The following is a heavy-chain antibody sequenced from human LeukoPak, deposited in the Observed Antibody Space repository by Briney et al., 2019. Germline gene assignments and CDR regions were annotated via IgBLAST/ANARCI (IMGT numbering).Heavy chain of an antibody. CDR2: ISPSGSDR. CDR1: GFTVSDYY. CDR3: PREWLLSRNDAYDV. V-gene: IGHV3-11*04. D-gene: IGHD2-15*01. Sequence: PGGSLRLSCAASGFTVSDYYMAWIRQAPGKGLEWISYISPSGSDRYYAESVKGRFTISRDNAKKSLYLQMSSLRVEDTAVYFCPREWLLSRNDAYDVWGQGTMVTVSS. J-gene: IGHJ3*01.